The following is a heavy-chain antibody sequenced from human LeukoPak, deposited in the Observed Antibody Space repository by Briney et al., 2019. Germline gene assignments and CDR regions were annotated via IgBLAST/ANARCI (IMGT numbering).Heavy chain of an antibody. J-gene: IGHJ3*02. CDR2: IYTSGST. Sequence: SETLSLTCTVSGGSISSYYWSWIRQPAGKGLEWIGRIYTSGSTNYNPSLKSRVTMSVDTSKNQFSLKLSSVTAADTAVYYCARVPSGYDKGWGAFDIWGQGTMVTVSS. CDR1: GGSISSYY. V-gene: IGHV4-4*07. CDR3: ARVPSGYDKGWGAFDI. D-gene: IGHD5-12*01.